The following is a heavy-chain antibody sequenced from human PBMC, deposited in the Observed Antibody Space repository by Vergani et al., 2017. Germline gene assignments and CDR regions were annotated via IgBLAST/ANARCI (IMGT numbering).Heavy chain of an antibody. CDR1: GFSFSSYA. V-gene: IGHV3-30*04. D-gene: IGHD6-6*01. J-gene: IGHJ4*02. CDR2: ISYDGSNK. Sequence: VQLLESGGGVVQPGRSLRLSCAASGFSFSSYAMHWVRQAPGKGLEWVAVISYDGSNKYYADSVKGRFTISRDNSKNTLYLQMNSLRAEDTAVYYCARDRPIAASFDYWGQGTLVTVSS. CDR3: ARDRPIAASFDY.